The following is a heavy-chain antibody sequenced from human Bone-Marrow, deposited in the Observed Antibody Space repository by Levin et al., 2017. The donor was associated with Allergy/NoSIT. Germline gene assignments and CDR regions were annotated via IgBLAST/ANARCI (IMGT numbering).Heavy chain of an antibody. CDR2: LLFSFLLP. D-gene: IGHD2-2*01. CDR1: GFTFSNYW. J-gene: IGHJ4*02. Sequence: LSRAASGFTFSNYWIHWVRRAPGPFLFFFSLLLFSFLLPLSSSSFQGRFTISRDNAKNTLYLQMNSMRIEDTGVYYCARTYCSSTSCYGSIEYWGQGTQVTVSS. CDR3: ARTYCSSTSCYGSIEY. V-gene: IGHV3-74*01.